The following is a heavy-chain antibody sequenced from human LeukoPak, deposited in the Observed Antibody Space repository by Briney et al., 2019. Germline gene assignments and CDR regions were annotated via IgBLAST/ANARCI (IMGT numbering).Heavy chain of an antibody. Sequence: SETLSLTCTVSGGSISSYYWSWIRQPAGKGLEWIGRIYTSGSTNYNPSLKSRVTMSVDKSKNQFSLKLSSVTAADTAVHYCARDRLPHLFDYWGQGTLVTVSS. CDR1: GGSISSYY. V-gene: IGHV4-4*07. CDR3: ARDRLPHLFDY. J-gene: IGHJ4*02. CDR2: IYTSGST. D-gene: IGHD5-12*01.